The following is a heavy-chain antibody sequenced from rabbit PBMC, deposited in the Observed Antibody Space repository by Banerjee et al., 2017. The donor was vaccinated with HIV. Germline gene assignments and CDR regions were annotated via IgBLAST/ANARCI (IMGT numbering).Heavy chain of an antibody. CDR1: GFSFSSSYW. D-gene: IGHD4-2*01. Sequence: QEQLEESGGDLVKPEGSLTLTCTASGFSFSSSYWICWVRQAPGKGLEWSACIYAGSGGTTYYASWTKGRFTISKTSSTTVALQMTSLTAADTATCFCARGSAYAGAGYALWGPGTLVTVS. CDR2: IYAGSGGTT. CDR3: ARGSAYAGAGYAL. J-gene: IGHJ6*01. V-gene: IGHV1S45*01.